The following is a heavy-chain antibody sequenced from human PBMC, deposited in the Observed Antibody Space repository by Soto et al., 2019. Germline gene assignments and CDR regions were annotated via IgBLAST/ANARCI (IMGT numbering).Heavy chain of an antibody. V-gene: IGHV3-30-3*01. CDR3: ARVPVEMATIHVFDY. CDR1: GFTFSSYA. J-gene: IGHJ4*02. CDR2: ISYDGSNK. D-gene: IGHD5-12*01. Sequence: QVQLVESGGGVVQPGRSLRLSCAASGFTFSSYAMHWVRQAPGKGLEWVAVISYDGSNKYYADSVKGRFTISRDNSKNTLYLQMNSLRAEDTAVYYCARVPVEMATIHVFDYWVQGTLVTVSS.